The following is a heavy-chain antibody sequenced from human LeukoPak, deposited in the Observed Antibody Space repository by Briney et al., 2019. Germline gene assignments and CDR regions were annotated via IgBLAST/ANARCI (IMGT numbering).Heavy chain of an antibody. J-gene: IGHJ5*02. CDR1: GFTFSSDA. CDR3: ARDSASLWFGELSGWFAP. CDR2: ISFDGNNK. Sequence: GGSLRLSCAASGFTFSSDAMHWVRQDPGKGLESVALISFDGNNKYYADSVKGRFTISRDNSKNTLYLQMNSLRAEDTAVYYCARDSASLWFGELSGWFAPWGQGTLVTVSS. D-gene: IGHD3-10*01. V-gene: IGHV3-30*04.